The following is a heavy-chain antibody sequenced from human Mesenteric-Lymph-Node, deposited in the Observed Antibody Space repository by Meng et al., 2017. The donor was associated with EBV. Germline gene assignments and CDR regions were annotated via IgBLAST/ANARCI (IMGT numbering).Heavy chain of an antibody. CDR1: GGSIRSSNW. CDR2: IYHSGRT. Sequence: VPLQGAGPGLVKPSGTLSLAWAVSGGSIRSSNWWSWVRQPPGKGLEWIGEIYHSGRTSYNPSLKSRVSLSVEKSKNHFSLNLSSVTAADTAVYYCARVTVTGGYYFDYWGQGSLVTVSS. J-gene: IGHJ4*02. D-gene: IGHD4-17*01. CDR3: ARVTVTGGYYFDY. V-gene: IGHV4-4*02.